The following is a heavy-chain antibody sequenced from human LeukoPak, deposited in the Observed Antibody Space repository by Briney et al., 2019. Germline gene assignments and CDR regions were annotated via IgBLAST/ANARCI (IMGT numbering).Heavy chain of an antibody. CDR3: TRDTAEFYDSSGYAGD. J-gene: IGHJ4*02. CDR2: IYSGGST. Sequence: PGGSLRLSCAASGFTVSSNYMSWVRQAPGKGLEWVSVIYSGGSTYYADSVKGRFTISRDNSKNTLYLQMNSLRAEDTAVYYCTRDTAEFYDSSGYAGDWGQGTLVTVSS. D-gene: IGHD3-22*01. CDR1: GFTVSSNY. V-gene: IGHV3-53*01.